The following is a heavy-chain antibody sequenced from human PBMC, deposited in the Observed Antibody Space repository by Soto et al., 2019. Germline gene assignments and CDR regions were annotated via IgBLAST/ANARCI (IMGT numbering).Heavy chain of an antibody. CDR2: ISGSGGST. V-gene: IGHV3-23*01. CDR1: GFTFSSYA. CDR3: AKDPREQQWSADHYWYFDL. D-gene: IGHD6-19*01. Sequence: GGSLRLSCAASGFTFSSYAMSWVRQAPGKGLEWVSAISGSGGSTYYADSVKGRFTISRDNSKNTLYLQMNSLRAEDTAVYYCAKDPREQQWSADHYWYFDLWGRGTLVTVSS. J-gene: IGHJ2*01.